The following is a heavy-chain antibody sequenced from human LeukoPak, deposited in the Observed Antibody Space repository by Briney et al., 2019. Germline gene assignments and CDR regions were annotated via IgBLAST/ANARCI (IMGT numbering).Heavy chain of an antibody. CDR1: GYTFTNYG. D-gene: IGHD3-10*01. CDR2: ISANNGET. V-gene: IGHV1-18*04. J-gene: IGHJ4*02. Sequence: ASVMVSFKASGYTFTNYGISWVRQAPGQGLEWMAWISANNGETRYAQNFQGRVTMTTDTSTSTAYLELRSLRSDDTAVYYCARDPRASSGSYSLGGDYFDYWGQGTLVTVSS. CDR3: ARDPRASSGSYSLGGDYFDY.